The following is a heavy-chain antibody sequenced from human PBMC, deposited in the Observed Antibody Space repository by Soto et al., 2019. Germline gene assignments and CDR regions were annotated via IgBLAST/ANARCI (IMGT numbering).Heavy chain of an antibody. CDR1: GGSLSPFY. D-gene: IGHD3-16*02. CDR3: ARGGLGSLNFDY. J-gene: IGHJ4*02. CDR2: INHSGTT. V-gene: IGHV4-34*01. Sequence: QVQLQQWGAGLLKPSETLSLTCAVYGGSLSPFYWSWIRQPPGKGLEWIGEINHSGTTNYNPSLKSRLTMSVDTSNNHLSLKLSSVTAADTAMYYCARGGLGSLNFDYWDQGTLVTVSS.